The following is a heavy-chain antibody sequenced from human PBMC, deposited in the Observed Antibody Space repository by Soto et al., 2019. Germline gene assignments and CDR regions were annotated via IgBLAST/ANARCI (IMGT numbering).Heavy chain of an antibody. CDR1: GFTFSNAW. D-gene: IGHD6-19*01. V-gene: IGHV3-15*01. CDR2: IKSKTDGGTT. Sequence: PGGSLRLSCAASGFTFSNAWMSWVRQAPGKGLEWVGRIKSKTDGGTTDYAAPVKGRFTISRDDSKNTLYLQMNSLKTEDTAVYYCTTSEWLEIAPFDYWGQGTLVTVSS. CDR3: TTSEWLEIAPFDY. J-gene: IGHJ4*02.